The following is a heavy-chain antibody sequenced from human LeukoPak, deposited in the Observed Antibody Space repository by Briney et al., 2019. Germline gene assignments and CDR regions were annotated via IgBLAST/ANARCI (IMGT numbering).Heavy chain of an antibody. Sequence: PSETLSLTCAVYGGSFSGYYWSWIRQPPGKGLEWIGEVNHSGSTNYNPSLKSRVTISVDTSKNQFSLRLSSVTAADTAVYYCVRLGKQLVLRWYFDLWGRGTLVTVSS. CDR3: VRLGKQLVLRWYFDL. CDR2: VNHSGST. V-gene: IGHV4-34*01. J-gene: IGHJ2*01. D-gene: IGHD6-6*01. CDR1: GGSFSGYY.